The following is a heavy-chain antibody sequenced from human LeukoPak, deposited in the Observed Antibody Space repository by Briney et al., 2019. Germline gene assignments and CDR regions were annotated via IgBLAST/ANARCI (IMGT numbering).Heavy chain of an antibody. J-gene: IGHJ2*01. CDR1: GGPISSSSYY. D-gene: IGHD7-27*01. CDR3: ARSNWGSKYFDL. V-gene: IGHV4-39*01. CDR2: IYYSGST. Sequence: SETLSLTCTVSGGPISSSSYYWGWIRQPPGKGLEWIGSIYYSGSTYYNPSLKSRVTISVDTSKNQFSLKLSSVTAADTAVYYCARSNWGSKYFDLWGRGTLVTVSS.